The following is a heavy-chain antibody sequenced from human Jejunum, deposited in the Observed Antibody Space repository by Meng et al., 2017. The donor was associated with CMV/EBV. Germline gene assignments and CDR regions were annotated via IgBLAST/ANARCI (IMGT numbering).Heavy chain of an antibody. J-gene: IGHJ4*02. CDR1: GFTFIRYP. D-gene: IGHD2-2*01. Sequence: GFTFIRYPMPWVRQAPGKGLEWVAVISYDGGNKYYADSVKDRFTISRDNSNNTLYLQLDSLRAEDTAVYYCARDRTSVVVPAAILYWGQGTLVTVSS. V-gene: IGHV3-30-3*01. CDR3: ARDRTSVVVPAAILY. CDR2: ISYDGGNK.